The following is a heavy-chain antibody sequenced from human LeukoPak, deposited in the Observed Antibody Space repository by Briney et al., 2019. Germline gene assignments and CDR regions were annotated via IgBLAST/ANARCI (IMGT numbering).Heavy chain of an antibody. V-gene: IGHV3-48*01. CDR1: GFTFSSYS. CDR2: ISSSSSTI. J-gene: IGHJ4*02. D-gene: IGHD1-26*01. Sequence: PGGSLRPSCAASGFTFSSYSMNWVRQAPGKGLEWVSYISSSSSTIYYADSVKGRFTISRGNAKNSLYLQMNSLRAEDTAVYYCARGLSIVGATSLDYWGQGTLVTVSS. CDR3: ARGLSIVGATSLDY.